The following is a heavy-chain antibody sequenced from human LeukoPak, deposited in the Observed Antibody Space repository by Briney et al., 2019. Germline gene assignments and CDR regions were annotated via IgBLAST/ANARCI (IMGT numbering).Heavy chain of an antibody. V-gene: IGHV1-2*02. Sequence: ASVKVSCKASGYPFTDQFINWARQAPGRGLEWMGWINPNSGDTNYEQRFQGRVTMTRDTSISTAYMDLTGLASDDTAVYYCARGELLVDYWGQGTLVTVSS. J-gene: IGHJ4*02. CDR3: ARGELLVDY. CDR2: INPNSGDT. D-gene: IGHD3-10*01. CDR1: GYPFTDQF.